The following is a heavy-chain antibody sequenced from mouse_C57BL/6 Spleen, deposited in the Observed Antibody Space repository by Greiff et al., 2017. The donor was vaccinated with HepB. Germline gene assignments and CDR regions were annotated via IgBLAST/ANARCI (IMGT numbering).Heavy chain of an antibody. CDR3: ARRGGRVITTEYYFDY. V-gene: IGHV1-72*01. J-gene: IGHJ2*01. CDR2: IDPNSGGT. Sequence: VQLQQPGAELVKPGASVKLSCKASGYTFTSYWMHWVKQRPGRGLEWIGRIDPNSGGTKYNEKFKSKATLTVDKPSSTAYMQLSSLTSEDSAVYYCARRGGRVITTEYYFDYWGQGTTLTVSS. D-gene: IGHD1-1*01. CDR1: GYTFTSYW.